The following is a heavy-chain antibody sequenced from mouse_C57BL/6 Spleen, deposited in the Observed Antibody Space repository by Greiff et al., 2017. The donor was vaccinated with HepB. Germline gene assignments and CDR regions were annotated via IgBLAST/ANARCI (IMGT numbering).Heavy chain of an antibody. D-gene: IGHD1-1*01. V-gene: IGHV1-59*01. CDR1: GYTFTSYW. Sequence: VQLQQPGAELVRPGTSVKLSCKASGYTFTSYWMHWVKQRPGQGLEWIGVIDPSDSYTNYNHKFKGKATLTVDTSSSTAYMQLSSLTSEDSAVYYCARSPLLLRTGFAYWGQGTLVTVSA. J-gene: IGHJ3*01. CDR2: IDPSDSYT. CDR3: ARSPLLLRTGFAY.